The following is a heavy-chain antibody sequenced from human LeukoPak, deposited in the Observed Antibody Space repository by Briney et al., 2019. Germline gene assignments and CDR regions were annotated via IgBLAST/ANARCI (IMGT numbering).Heavy chain of an antibody. CDR3: ARAREAYSSGWYGDY. J-gene: IGHJ4*02. CDR1: EGTFSSYA. CDR2: IIPIFGTA. Sequence: ASVKVSCKASEGTFSSYAISWVRQAPGQELEWMGGIIPIFGTANYAQKFQGRVTITADESTSTAYMELNSLRSEDTAVYYCARAREAYSSGWYGDYWGQGILVTVSS. D-gene: IGHD6-19*01. V-gene: IGHV1-69*13.